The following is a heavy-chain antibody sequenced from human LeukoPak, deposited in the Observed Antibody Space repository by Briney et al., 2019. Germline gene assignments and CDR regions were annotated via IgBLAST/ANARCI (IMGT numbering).Heavy chain of an antibody. CDR2: IWYDGSNK. D-gene: IGHD2-2*01. J-gene: IGHJ6*03. CDR3: ARDGPDGVVPAAISLYYYMDV. V-gene: IGHV3-33*01. CDR1: GFTLSSYG. Sequence: GRSLRLSCAASGFTLSSYGMRWVRQAPGKGLEWVAVIWYDGSNKYYADSVKGRFIISRDNSKNTLYLQMNSLRAEDTAVYYCARDGPDGVVPAAISLYYYMDVWGKGTTVTVSS.